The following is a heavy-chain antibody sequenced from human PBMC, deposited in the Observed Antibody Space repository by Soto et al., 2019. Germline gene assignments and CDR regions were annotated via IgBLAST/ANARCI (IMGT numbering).Heavy chain of an antibody. Sequence: QVQLQESGPGLAKPSETLSLTCTVSGGSISTYYWSWIRQPPGKGLEWIGYIYYSGSTNYNPSLKGRFTISVDTSKNQFALKLSSVTAADTAVDYGARGGWGHIDCGGQGTLVTVSS. D-gene: IGHD3-16*01. CDR2: IYYSGST. CDR1: GGSISTYY. J-gene: IGHJ4*02. CDR3: ARGGWGHIDC. V-gene: IGHV4-59*08.